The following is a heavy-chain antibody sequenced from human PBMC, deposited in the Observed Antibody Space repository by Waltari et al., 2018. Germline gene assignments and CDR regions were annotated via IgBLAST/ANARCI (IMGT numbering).Heavy chain of an antibody. CDR1: GGSFSGYY. V-gene: IGHV4-34*01. CDR3: ARVYCGGDCYSGRDYYYYMDV. J-gene: IGHJ6*03. D-gene: IGHD2-21*01. CDR2: INHSGST. Sequence: QVQLQQWGAGLLKPSETLSLTCAVYGGSFSGYYWSWIRQPPGKGLEWIGEINHSGSTNYNPSLKRRVTISVDTSKNQFSLKLSSVTAADTAVYYCARVYCGGDCYSGRDYYYYMDVWGKGTTVTVSS.